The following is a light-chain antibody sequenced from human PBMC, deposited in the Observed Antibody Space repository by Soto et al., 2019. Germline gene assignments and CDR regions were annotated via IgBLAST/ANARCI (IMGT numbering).Light chain of an antibody. J-gene: IGLJ3*02. V-gene: IGLV2-14*01. CDR3: SSYTFSSTLVV. Sequence: QSALTQPASVYGSPGQSITISCTGTSSDVGGYNFVSWYQQHPGKAPRLMIFEVNKRPSGVSDRFSGSKSGNTASLTISGLQAEDEADYYCSSYTFSSTLVVFGGGTKLTVL. CDR2: EVN. CDR1: SSDVGGYNF.